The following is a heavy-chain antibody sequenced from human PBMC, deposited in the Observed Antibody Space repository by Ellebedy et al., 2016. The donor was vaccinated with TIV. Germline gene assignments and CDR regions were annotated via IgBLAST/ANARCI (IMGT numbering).Heavy chain of an antibody. CDR2: VNSVSTSM. D-gene: IGHD2-21*02. J-gene: IGHJ4*02. CDR3: ARWGDGKRPDF. Sequence: PGGSLRLSCAASGFTFSAYYMNWIRQAPGKGLEWVSAVNSVSTSMFYADSVKGRFTVSRDNAKNSLYLQMNNLRAEDSAVYYCARWGDGKRPDFWGQGTLVTVSS. CDR1: GFTFSAYY. V-gene: IGHV3-69-1*02.